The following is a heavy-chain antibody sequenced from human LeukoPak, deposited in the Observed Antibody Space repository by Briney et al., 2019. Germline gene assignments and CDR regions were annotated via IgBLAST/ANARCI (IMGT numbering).Heavy chain of an antibody. CDR3: ARDSRYYYDSRNYDNVAFDM. J-gene: IGHJ3*02. CDR2: MSSDGRTT. Sequence: PGGSLRLSCAASGFTFSSYWMHWVRQGPGKGLVWVSRMSSDGRTTSYADSVKGRFTISRDNAKNTLYLQMNSLRVEDTAVYYCARDSRYYYDSRNYDNVAFDMWGQGTMVTVSS. V-gene: IGHV3-74*01. D-gene: IGHD3-10*01. CDR1: GFTFSSYW.